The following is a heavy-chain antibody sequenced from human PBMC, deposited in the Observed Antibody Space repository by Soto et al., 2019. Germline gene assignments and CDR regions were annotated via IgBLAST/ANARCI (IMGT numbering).Heavy chain of an antibody. CDR2: IKQDGSEK. Sequence: GGSLRLSCAASGFTFSSYWMSWVRQAPGKGLEWVANIKQDGSEKYYVDSVKGRFTISRDNAKNSLYLQMNSLRAEDTAVYYCARVCLEVVGARRYYYYYGMDVWGQGTTVTVSS. J-gene: IGHJ6*02. D-gene: IGHD6-6*01. V-gene: IGHV3-7*05. CDR3: ARVCLEVVGARRYYYYYGMDV. CDR1: GFTFSSYW.